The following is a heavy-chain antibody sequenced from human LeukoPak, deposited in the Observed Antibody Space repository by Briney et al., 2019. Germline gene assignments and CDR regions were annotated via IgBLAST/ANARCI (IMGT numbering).Heavy chain of an antibody. CDR1: GFTFSSYS. Sequence: GSLRLSCAASGFTFSSYSMNWVRQAPGKGLEWVSYISSSSSTIYYADSVKGRFTISRDNAKNSLYLQMNSLRAEDTAVYYWGRDPGRYYYDSSGSGDYWGQGTLVTVSS. CDR2: ISSSSSTI. V-gene: IGHV3-48*01. J-gene: IGHJ4*02. CDR3: GRDPGRYYYDSSGSGDY. D-gene: IGHD3-22*01.